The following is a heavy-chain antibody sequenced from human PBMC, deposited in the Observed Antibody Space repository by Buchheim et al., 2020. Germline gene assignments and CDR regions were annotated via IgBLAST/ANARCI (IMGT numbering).Heavy chain of an antibody. V-gene: IGHV3-21*01. Sequence: EVQLVESGGGLVKPGGSLRLSCAASGFTFSSYSMNWVRQAPGKGLEWVSSISSSSYIYYADSVKGRFTISRDNAKNSLYLQMNSLRAEDTAVYYCARDVTYYYDSSGYYSSVYWGQGTL. D-gene: IGHD3-22*01. CDR3: ARDVTYYYDSSGYYSSVY. CDR1: GFTFSSYS. CDR2: ISSSSYI. J-gene: IGHJ4*02.